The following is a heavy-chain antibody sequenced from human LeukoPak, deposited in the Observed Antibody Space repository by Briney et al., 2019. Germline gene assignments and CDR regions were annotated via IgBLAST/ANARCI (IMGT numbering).Heavy chain of an antibody. CDR3: ARSARTMARRHNWFDP. CDR1: GGSISSGSYY. D-gene: IGHD3-10*01. Sequence: SETLSLTCTVSGGSISSGSYYWSWIRQPAGKGLEWIGRIYTSGSTNYNPSLKSRVTISVDTSKNQFSLKLSSVTAADTAVYYCARSARTMARRHNWFDPWGQGTLVTVSS. CDR2: IYTSGST. J-gene: IGHJ5*02. V-gene: IGHV4-61*02.